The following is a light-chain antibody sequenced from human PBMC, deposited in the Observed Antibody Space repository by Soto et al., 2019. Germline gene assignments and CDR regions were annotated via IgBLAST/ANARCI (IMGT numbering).Light chain of an antibody. CDR2: DVS. V-gene: IGLV2-14*03. CDR3: SSYTSSSVV. CDR1: SSDVGGYNS. Sequence: QSALTQPASVSGSPGQSITISCTGTSSDVGGYNSVSWYQHHPGKAPKLMIYDVSNRPSGLSNRFSGSKCGNTASLTISGLQAEDEADYYCSSYTSSSVVFGGGTKLTVL. J-gene: IGLJ2*01.